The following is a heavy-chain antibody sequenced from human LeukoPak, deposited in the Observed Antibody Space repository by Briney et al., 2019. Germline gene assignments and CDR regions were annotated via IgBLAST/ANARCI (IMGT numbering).Heavy chain of an antibody. CDR2: INSDGSST. D-gene: IGHD6-19*01. CDR1: GFTFSSYW. Sequence: GGSLRLSCAASGFTFSSYWMHWVRQAPGKGLVWVSRINSDGSSTSYADSAKGRFTISRDNAKNTLYLQMNSLRAEDTAVYYCARDPPYSSGWYGRRFYMDVWGKGTTVTVSS. V-gene: IGHV3-74*01. CDR3: ARDPPYSSGWYGRRFYMDV. J-gene: IGHJ6*03.